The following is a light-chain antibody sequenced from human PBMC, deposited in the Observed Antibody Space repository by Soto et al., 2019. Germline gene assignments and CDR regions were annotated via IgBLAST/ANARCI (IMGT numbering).Light chain of an antibody. J-gene: IGKJ5*01. V-gene: IGKV3D-15*01. CDR1: QSVGNY. CDR3: QQHNQWPIT. CDR2: AIS. Sequence: EIVMTQSPATLSVSPGERASLSCRASQSVGNYLAWYQQKPGQAPRLLIYAISTRATGIPARFSGSGSGTEFTLTISSLQSEDFAVYYCQQHNQWPITFGQGTRLEIK.